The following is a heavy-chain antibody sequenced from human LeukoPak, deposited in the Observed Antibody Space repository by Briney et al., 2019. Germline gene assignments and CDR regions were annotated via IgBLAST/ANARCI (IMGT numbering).Heavy chain of an antibody. CDR2: MNPNSGNT. V-gene: IGHV1-8*01. CDR1: GYTFTSYD. Sequence: ASVKVSCKASGYTFTSYDINWVRQATGQGLEWMGWMNPNSGNTGYAQKFQGRVTMTRNTSISTAYMELSSLRSEDTAVYYCARARRFYCSSTSCYGVDPWGQGTLVAVSS. CDR3: ARARRFYCSSTSCYGVDP. D-gene: IGHD2-2*01. J-gene: IGHJ5*02.